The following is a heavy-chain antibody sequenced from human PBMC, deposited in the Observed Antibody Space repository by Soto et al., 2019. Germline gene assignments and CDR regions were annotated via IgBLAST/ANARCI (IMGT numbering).Heavy chain of an antibody. CDR3: ASILLMTTVTTGSYNWFDP. V-gene: IGHV4-39*01. J-gene: IGHJ5*02. D-gene: IGHD4-4*01. CDR1: GGSISSSSYY. Sequence: SETLSLTCTVSGGSISSSSYYWGWIRQPPGKGLEWIGSIYYSGSTYYNPSLKSRVTISVDTSKNQFSLKLGSVTAADTAVYYCASILLMTTVTTGSYNWFDPWGQGTLVTVSS. CDR2: IYYSGST.